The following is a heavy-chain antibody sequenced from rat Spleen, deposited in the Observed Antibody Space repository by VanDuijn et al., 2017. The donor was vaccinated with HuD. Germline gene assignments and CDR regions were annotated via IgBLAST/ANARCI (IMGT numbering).Heavy chain of an antibody. CDR1: GFTFSDYN. CDR2: INYDGSST. Sequence: EVQLVESGGGLVQPGRSLKLSCVGSGFTFSDYNMAWVRQAPKKGLEWVASINYDGSSTYYRDSVKGRFTISRDKAKSTLYLQMDSLRSEDTATYYCARQETLFDYWGQGVMVTVSS. J-gene: IGHJ2*01. CDR3: ARQETLFDY. V-gene: IGHV5-7*01.